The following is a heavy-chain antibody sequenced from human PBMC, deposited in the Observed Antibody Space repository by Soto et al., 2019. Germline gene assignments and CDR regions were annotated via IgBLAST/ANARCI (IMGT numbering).Heavy chain of an antibody. Sequence: QVQLVESGGGVVQPGRSLRLSCAASGFTFGTFAMHWVRQAPGKGLEWVAVISYDGTTKYSADSMKGRFTISRDKSRNSVHLQVNSLRAEYSAVDYCVKVGLAGRCGSASCYASYFDYWGQGALVTVSS. CDR1: GFTFGTFA. V-gene: IGHV3-30*18. J-gene: IGHJ4*02. CDR2: ISYDGTTK. D-gene: IGHD2-2*01. CDR3: VKVGLAGRCGSASCYASYFDY.